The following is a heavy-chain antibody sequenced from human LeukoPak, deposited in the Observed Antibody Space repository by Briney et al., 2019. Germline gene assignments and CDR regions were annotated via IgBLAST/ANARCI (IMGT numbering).Heavy chain of an antibody. CDR1: GFTFSSYA. V-gene: IGHV3-23*01. Sequence: GGSLRLSCAASGFTFSSYAMSWVRQAPGKGLEWVSAISGSGGSTYYADSVKGRFTISRDNSKNTLYLQMNSLRAEDTAVYYCARVGVSYYYYGMDVWGQGTTVTVSS. CDR3: ARVGVSYYYYGMDV. CDR2: ISGSGGST. D-gene: IGHD3-10*01. J-gene: IGHJ6*02.